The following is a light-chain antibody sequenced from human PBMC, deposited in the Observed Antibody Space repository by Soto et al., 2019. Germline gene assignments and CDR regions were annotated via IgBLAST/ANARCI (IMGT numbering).Light chain of an antibody. Sequence: QFVLTQPPSVSGAPGQRVTISCTGSSSNIGAGYDVHWYQQLPGAAPKLLIYANKNRPAGVPDRFSASKSGTSASLAITGLQAEDEADYYCQSYDSSPSGYVFGTGTKLTVL. CDR1: SSNIGAGYD. J-gene: IGLJ1*01. CDR3: QSYDSSPSGYV. CDR2: ANK. V-gene: IGLV1-40*01.